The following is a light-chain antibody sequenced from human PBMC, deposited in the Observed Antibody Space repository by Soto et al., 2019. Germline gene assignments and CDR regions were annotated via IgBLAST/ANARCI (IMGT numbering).Light chain of an antibody. Sequence: QTVVTQPPSASGSPGQSVTISCTGTSSVVGGYNYVSWYQHHPGKAPKLIIYEVYKRPSGVPDRFSGSKSGNTAALTVSGLQAEDEADYYCSSYVGTNSYVFGTGTKVTVL. CDR1: SSVVGGYNY. J-gene: IGLJ1*01. CDR2: EVY. CDR3: SSYVGTNSYV. V-gene: IGLV2-8*01.